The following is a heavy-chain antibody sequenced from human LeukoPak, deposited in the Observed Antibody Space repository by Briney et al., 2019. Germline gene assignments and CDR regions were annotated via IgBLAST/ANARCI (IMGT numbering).Heavy chain of an antibody. CDR3: AKGPNYFDS. CDR1: GLTFSNYW. CDR2: MNSDGSAA. J-gene: IGHJ4*02. Sequence: GGSLRLSCAASGLTFSNYWMHWVRQAPGKGLVWVTRMNSDGSAAYYADSVQGRFTISRDNTKNTLYLQMNSLRAEDTAMYFCAKGPNYFDSWGQGTPVTVSS. V-gene: IGHV3-74*01.